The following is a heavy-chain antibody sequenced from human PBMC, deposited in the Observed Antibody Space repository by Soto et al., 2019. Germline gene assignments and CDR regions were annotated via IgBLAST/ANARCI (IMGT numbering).Heavy chain of an antibody. CDR1: GFTFSSYA. Sequence: PGGSLRLSCAASGFTFSSYAMSWVRQAPGKGLEWVSAISGSGGSTYYADSVKGRFTISRDNSKNTLYLQMDSLRAEDTAVYYCAKDQEEMATMGCYGYWGQGTLVTVSS. CDR3: AKDQEEMATMGCYGY. J-gene: IGHJ4*02. D-gene: IGHD2-2*01. V-gene: IGHV3-23*01. CDR2: ISGSGGST.